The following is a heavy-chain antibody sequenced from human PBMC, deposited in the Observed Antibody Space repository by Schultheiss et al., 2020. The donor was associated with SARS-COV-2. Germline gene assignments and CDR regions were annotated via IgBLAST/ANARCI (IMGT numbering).Heavy chain of an antibody. Sequence: GESLKISCAASGFTFDDYAMHWVRQAPGKGLEWVSYISSSSSAIYYADSVKGRFTISRDNAKNSLYLQMNSLRAEDTAVYYCTTEWYNWNDDFDYWGQGTLVTVSS. CDR1: GFTFDDYA. CDR2: ISSSSSAI. J-gene: IGHJ4*02. CDR3: TTEWYNWNDDFDY. D-gene: IGHD1-1*01. V-gene: IGHV3-48*04.